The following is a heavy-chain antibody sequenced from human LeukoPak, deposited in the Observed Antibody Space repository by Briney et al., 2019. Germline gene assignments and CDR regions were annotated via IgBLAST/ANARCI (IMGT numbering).Heavy chain of an antibody. J-gene: IGHJ3*02. CDR3: ARAFTGSGYYYDAFDI. Sequence: SETLSLTCAVYGGSFSGYYWSWIRQPPGKGLEWIGEINHSGSTNYNPSLKSRATISVDTSKNQFSLKLSSVTAADTAVYYCARAFTGSGYYYDAFDIWGQGTMVTVSS. CDR2: INHSGST. V-gene: IGHV4-34*01. CDR1: GGSFSGYY. D-gene: IGHD3-22*01.